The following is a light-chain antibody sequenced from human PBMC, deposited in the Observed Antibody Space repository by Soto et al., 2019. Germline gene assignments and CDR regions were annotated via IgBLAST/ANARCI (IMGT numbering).Light chain of an antibody. Sequence: DIVMTQSPLSLPVTPGEPASISCRSSQSLLHSNGYNYLDWYLQKPGQSPQLLIYLGSNRASGVPDRFSGSGSGTDFTLKISRVEAEEVGVDYCVQALHTPVNFGPGTKVYIK. CDR2: LGS. CDR1: QSLLHSNGYNY. J-gene: IGKJ3*01. CDR3: VQALHTPVN. V-gene: IGKV2-28*01.